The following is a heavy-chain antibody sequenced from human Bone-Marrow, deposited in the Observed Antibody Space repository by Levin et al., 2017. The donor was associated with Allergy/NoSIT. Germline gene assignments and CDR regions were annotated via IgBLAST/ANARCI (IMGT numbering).Heavy chain of an antibody. CDR1: GGSISSSSNW. J-gene: IGHJ3*02. Sequence: SETLSLTCAVSGGSISSSSNWWSWVRQPPGTGLEWIGEIYHSGSTNYNPSLKTRVTISLDTSKNQFSLKLSSVTAADTAMYYCARDCSGGTCKPAGGHDTFDSWGQGTMVTVSS. V-gene: IGHV4-4*02. CDR2: IYHSGST. CDR3: ARDCSGGTCKPAGGHDTFDS. D-gene: IGHD2-15*01.